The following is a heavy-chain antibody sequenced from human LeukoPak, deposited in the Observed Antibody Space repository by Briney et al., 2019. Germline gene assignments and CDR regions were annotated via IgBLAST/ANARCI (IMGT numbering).Heavy chain of an antibody. J-gene: IGHJ4*02. CDR2: IYPGDSDT. D-gene: IGHD2-2*01. CDR1: GYSFTSYW. Sequence: GESLQISCKGSGYSFTSYWIGWVRQMPGKGLEWMGIIYPGDSDTRYSPSFQGQVTISADKSISTAYLQWSSLKASDTAMYYCARQGRYCSSTSCFGRYYFDYWGQGTLVTVSS. V-gene: IGHV5-51*01. CDR3: ARQGRYCSSTSCFGRYYFDY.